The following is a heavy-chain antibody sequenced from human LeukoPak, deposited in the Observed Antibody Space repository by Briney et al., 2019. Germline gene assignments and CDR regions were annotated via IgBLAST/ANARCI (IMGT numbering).Heavy chain of an antibody. D-gene: IGHD2-8*01. Sequence: SETLSLTCTVPGGSISSYYWSWIRQPAGKGLEWIGRIYTSGSTNYNPSLKSRVTMSVDTSKNQFSLKLSSVTAADTAVYYCARDNGPSIRYGMDVWGQGTTVTVSS. CDR2: IYTSGST. CDR3: ARDNGPSIRYGMDV. CDR1: GGSISSYY. J-gene: IGHJ6*02. V-gene: IGHV4-4*07.